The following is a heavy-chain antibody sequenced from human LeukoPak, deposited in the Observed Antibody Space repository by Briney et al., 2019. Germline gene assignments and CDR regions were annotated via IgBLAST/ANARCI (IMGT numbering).Heavy chain of an antibody. CDR3: ARRRSGMISIEY. CDR2: IYYSGST. CDR1: GGSISSSSYY. D-gene: IGHD3-16*01. J-gene: IGHJ4*02. Sequence: KPSETLSLTCTVSGGSISSSSYYWGWIRQPPGKGLEWIGSIYYSGSTYYNPSLKSRVTISVDTSKHQLSLKLSSVTGADTAVYYCARRRSGMISIEYWGQGTLVTVSS. V-gene: IGHV4-39*01.